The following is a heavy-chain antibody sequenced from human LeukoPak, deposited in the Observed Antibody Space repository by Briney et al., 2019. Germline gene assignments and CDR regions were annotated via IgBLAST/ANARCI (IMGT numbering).Heavy chain of an antibody. V-gene: IGHV4-39*07. CDR1: GGSISSGDYY. CDR3: ARGYCSSTSCYEAGFDYYGMDV. J-gene: IGHJ6*02. CDR2: INHSGST. D-gene: IGHD2-2*01. Sequence: PSETLSLTCTVSGGSISSGDYYWSWIRQPPGKGLEWIGEINHSGSTNYNPSLKSRITISVDTSKNQFSLKLSSVTAADTAVYYCARGYCSSTSCYEAGFDYYGMDVWGQGTTVTVSS.